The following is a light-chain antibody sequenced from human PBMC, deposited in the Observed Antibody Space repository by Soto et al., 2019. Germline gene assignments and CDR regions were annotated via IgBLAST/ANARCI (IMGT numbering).Light chain of an antibody. CDR2: EVS. CDR3: SSYTSSNTDV. Sequence: QSALTQPASVSGSPGQSITISCTGSSSDVGGYNYVSWYQQHPGKAPKVMIYEVSNRPSGISNRFSGSKSGNTASLTISGLQAEDEADYYCSSYTSSNTDVFGTGTKVTVL. CDR1: SSDVGGYNY. J-gene: IGLJ1*01. V-gene: IGLV2-14*01.